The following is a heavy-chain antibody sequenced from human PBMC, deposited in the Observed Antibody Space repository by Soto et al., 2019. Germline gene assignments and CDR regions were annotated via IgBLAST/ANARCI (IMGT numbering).Heavy chain of an antibody. Sequence: GGSLRLSCAASGFTFSSYAMSWVRQAPGKGLEWVSAISGSGGSTYYADSAKGRFTISRDNSKNTLYLQMNSLRAEDTAVYYCAKSDEHSDYIWGSYRRLNYFDYWGQGTLVTVSS. CDR2: ISGSGGST. CDR3: AKSDEHSDYIWGSYRRLNYFDY. CDR1: GFTFSSYA. V-gene: IGHV3-23*01. D-gene: IGHD3-16*02. J-gene: IGHJ4*02.